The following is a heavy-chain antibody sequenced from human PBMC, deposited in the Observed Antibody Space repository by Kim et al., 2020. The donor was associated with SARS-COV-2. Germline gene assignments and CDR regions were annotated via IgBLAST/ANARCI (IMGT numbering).Heavy chain of an antibody. CDR2: MNPNSGNT. J-gene: IGHJ6*02. Sequence: ASVKVSCKASGYTFTSYDINWVRQATGQGLEWMGWMNPNSGNTGYAQKFQGRVTMTRNTSISTAYMELSSLRSEDTAVYYCARSTGRITMVRGVITNYYYYGMDVWGQGTMVTVSS. CDR3: ARSTGRITMVRGVITNYYYYGMDV. V-gene: IGHV1-8*01. D-gene: IGHD3-10*01. CDR1: GYTFTSYD.